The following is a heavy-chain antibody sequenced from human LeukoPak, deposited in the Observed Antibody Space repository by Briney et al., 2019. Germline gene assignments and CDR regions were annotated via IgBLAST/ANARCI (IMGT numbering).Heavy chain of an antibody. CDR1: GGSISSSSYY. CDR3: AREKGRGDFRSGYFYNWFDP. D-gene: IGHD3-3*01. Sequence: SETLSLTCTVSGGSISSSSYYWGWIRQPPGKGLEWIGRIYTSGSTNYNPSLKSRVTMSVDTSKNQFSLKLSSVTAADTAVYYCAREKGRGDFRSGYFYNWFDPWGQGTLVTVSS. J-gene: IGHJ5*02. CDR2: IYTSGST. V-gene: IGHV4-39*07.